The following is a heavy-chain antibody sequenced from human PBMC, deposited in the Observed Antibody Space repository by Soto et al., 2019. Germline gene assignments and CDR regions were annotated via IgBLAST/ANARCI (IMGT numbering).Heavy chain of an antibody. CDR2: MNPNSGNT. Sequence: ASVKVSCKASGYTFTSYDINWVRQATGQGLEWMGWMNPNSGNTGYAQKFQGRVTMTRNTSISTAYMELSSLRSEDTAVYYCARALDIVVPSLVDYWGQGTLVTVSS. CDR1: GYTFTSYD. J-gene: IGHJ4*02. V-gene: IGHV1-8*01. CDR3: ARALDIVVPSLVDY. D-gene: IGHD2-15*01.